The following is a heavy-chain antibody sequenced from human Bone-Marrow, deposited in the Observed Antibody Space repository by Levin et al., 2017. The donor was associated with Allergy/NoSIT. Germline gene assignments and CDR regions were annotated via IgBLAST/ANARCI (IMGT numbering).Heavy chain of an antibody. CDR3: ARADYSSGWYGDGAYGMDV. Sequence: SCAASGFTFSSYGMHWVRQAPGKGLEWVAVIWYDGSNKYYADSVKGRFTISRDNSKNTLYLQMNSLRAEDTAVYYCARADYSSGWYGDGAYGMDVWGQGTTVTVSS. CDR1: GFTFSSYG. V-gene: IGHV3-33*01. J-gene: IGHJ6*02. CDR2: IWYDGSNK. D-gene: IGHD6-19*01.